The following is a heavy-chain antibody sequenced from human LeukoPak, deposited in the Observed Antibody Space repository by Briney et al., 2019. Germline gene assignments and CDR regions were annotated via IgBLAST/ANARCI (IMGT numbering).Heavy chain of an antibody. CDR1: GFTFSDYY. Sequence: PGGSLRLSCAASGFTFSDYYMSWIRQAPRKGLEWVSCISSSGSTIYYADSVKGRFTISRDNAKNSLYLQMHSLRAEDTAVYYCARESYYYDSSGYYVYYFDYWGQGTLVTVSS. D-gene: IGHD3-22*01. CDR2: ISSSGSTI. J-gene: IGHJ4*02. V-gene: IGHV3-11*01. CDR3: ARESYYYDSSGYYVYYFDY.